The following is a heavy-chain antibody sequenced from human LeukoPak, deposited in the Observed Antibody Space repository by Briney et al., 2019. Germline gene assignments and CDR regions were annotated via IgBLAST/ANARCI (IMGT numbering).Heavy chain of an antibody. CDR2: IIAYNGNT. Sequence: ASVKVSCKASGYTFTSYGISWVRQAPGQGLEWMGWIIAYNGNTNYAQKLQGRVTMTTDTSTSTAYMELRSLRSDDTAVYYCARGGYDFWSGYYTGNWFDPWGQGTLVTVSS. J-gene: IGHJ5*02. V-gene: IGHV1-18*01. D-gene: IGHD3-3*01. CDR1: GYTFTSYG. CDR3: ARGGYDFWSGYYTGNWFDP.